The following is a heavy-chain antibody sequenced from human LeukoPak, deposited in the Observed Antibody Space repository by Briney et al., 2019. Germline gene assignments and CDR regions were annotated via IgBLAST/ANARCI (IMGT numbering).Heavy chain of an antibody. CDR3: TTDARGYSSGYYSRF. Sequence: GGSLRLSCAASGFTFSNAWMSWVRQAPGKGLEWVGRIKSKTDGGTTDYAAPVKGRFTISRDDSKNTLYLQMNSLKTEDTAVCYCTTDARGYSSGYYSRFGGQGTLVTVSS. D-gene: IGHD3-22*01. V-gene: IGHV3-15*01. CDR2: IKSKTDGGTT. CDR1: GFTFSNAW. J-gene: IGHJ4*02.